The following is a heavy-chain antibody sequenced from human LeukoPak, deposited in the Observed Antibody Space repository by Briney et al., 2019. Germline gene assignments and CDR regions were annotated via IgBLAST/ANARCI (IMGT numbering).Heavy chain of an antibody. CDR2: IYYSGST. Sequence: SETLSLTCTVSGGSISSYYWSWIRQPPGKGLEWIGYIYYSGSTNYNPSLKSRVTISVDTSKNQFSLKLSSVTAADTAVYYCARIKRAYCGSDCYSDWCFDLWGRGTLVTVSS. CDR3: ARIKRAYCGSDCYSDWCFDL. CDR1: GGSISSYY. D-gene: IGHD2-21*02. V-gene: IGHV4-59*01. J-gene: IGHJ2*01.